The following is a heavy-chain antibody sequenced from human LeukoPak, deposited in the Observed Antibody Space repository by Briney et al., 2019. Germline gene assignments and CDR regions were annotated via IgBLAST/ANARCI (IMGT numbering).Heavy chain of an antibody. CDR1: RFIVNRPE. Sequence: YPLSRFIVNRPETGCVRQDPGKGLEWLSYISSSGSTIYYADSVKGRFTISRDNAKNSLYQQMNSLRAEDTAVHYCARNHPMLVVYYCGLATWGKEPTVTVSS. CDR2: ISSSGSTI. D-gene: IGHD2-8*02. J-gene: IGHJ6*04. V-gene: IGHV3-48*03. CDR3: ARNHPMLVVYYCGLAT.